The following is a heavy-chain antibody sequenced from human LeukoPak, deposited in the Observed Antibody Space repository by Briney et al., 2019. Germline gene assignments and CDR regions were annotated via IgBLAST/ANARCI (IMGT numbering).Heavy chain of an antibody. CDR3: SREWGNGNDLRPDY. D-gene: IGHD1-1*01. Sequence: GGSLRLSCAVSGFTFDDHGMSWVRQAPGKGLEWIGFIRSSVYGGTPKAAASVKGRFIFSRDDSKGVAYLRMDSLKTEDTAVYYCSREWGNGNDLRPDYWGQGTLVTVSS. J-gene: IGHJ4*02. V-gene: IGHV3-49*04. CDR1: GFTFDDHG. CDR2: IRSSVYGGTP.